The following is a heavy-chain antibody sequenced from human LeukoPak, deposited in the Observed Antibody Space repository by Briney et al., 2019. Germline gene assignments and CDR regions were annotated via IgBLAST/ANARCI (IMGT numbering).Heavy chain of an antibody. CDR2: ISSSGSTI. CDR3: ARVPSIEMATMDY. J-gene: IGHJ4*02. CDR1: GFTVSSNY. D-gene: IGHD5-24*01. V-gene: IGHV3-11*04. Sequence: GGSLRLSCAASGFTVSSNYMSWIRQAPGKGLEWVSYISSSGSTIYYADSVKGRFTISRDNAKNSLYLQMNSLRAEDTAVYYCARVPSIEMATMDYWGQGTLVTVSS.